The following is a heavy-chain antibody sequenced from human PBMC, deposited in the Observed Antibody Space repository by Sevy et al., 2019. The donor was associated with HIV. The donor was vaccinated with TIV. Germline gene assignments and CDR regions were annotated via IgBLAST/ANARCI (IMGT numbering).Heavy chain of an antibody. V-gene: IGHV1-69*13. CDR1: GGSFITYA. CDR2: INPIFGTP. J-gene: IGHJ4*02. Sequence: ASVKVSCKASGGSFITYAITWVRQAPGQGLEWMGGINPIFGTPIYAQKFQGRVTLTADESTSTAYMELTSLRSEDTARYYCARPTTYYDFWRGYPPFDYWGQGALVTVSS. CDR3: ARPTTYYDFWRGYPPFDY. D-gene: IGHD3-3*01.